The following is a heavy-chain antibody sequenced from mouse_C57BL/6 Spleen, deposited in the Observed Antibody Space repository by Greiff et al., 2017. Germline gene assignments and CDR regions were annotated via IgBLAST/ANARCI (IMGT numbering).Heavy chain of an antibody. J-gene: IGHJ4*01. Sequence: EVQLVESGGGLVKPGGSLKLSCPASGFTFSSYAMSWVRQTPEKRLEWVATISDGGSYTYYPDNVKGRFTISRDNAKNNLYLQMSHLKSEDTAMYDGARDRGLFIATVVGAMDYWGQGTSVTVSS. CDR3: ARDRGLFIATVVGAMDY. CDR2: ISDGGSYT. V-gene: IGHV5-4*01. CDR1: GFTFSSYA. D-gene: IGHD1-1*01.